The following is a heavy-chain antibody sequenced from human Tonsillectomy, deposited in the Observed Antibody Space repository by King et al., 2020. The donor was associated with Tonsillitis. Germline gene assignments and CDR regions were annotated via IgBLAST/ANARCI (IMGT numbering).Heavy chain of an antibody. J-gene: IGHJ1*01. CDR1: GGSISSYY. Sequence: QLQESGPGLVKPSETLSLTCTVSGGSISSYYWSWIRQPPGKGLGWIGYIYYSGSTNYNPSLKSRVTISVDTSKNQFSLKLSSVTAADTAVYYCARGWFGTKRSTLGYFQHWGQGTLVTVSS. D-gene: IGHD3-10*01. CDR2: IYYSGST. V-gene: IGHV4-59*01. CDR3: ARGWFGTKRSTLGYFQH.